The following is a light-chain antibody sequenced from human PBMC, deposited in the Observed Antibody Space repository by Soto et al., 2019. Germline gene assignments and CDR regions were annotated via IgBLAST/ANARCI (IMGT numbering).Light chain of an antibody. J-gene: IGKJ5*01. CDR2: AAS. Sequence: EIVLTHSPGALSLSPGDSSTLSCWASEIIGDYLAWYQQRPGQAPRLLIYAASRRASGTPHRFSGSGSERAFTLAISGLEPEEFGVYYCQQYVTSPSITFGQGTRLEI. V-gene: IGKV3-20*01. CDR3: QQYVTSPSIT. CDR1: EIIGDY.